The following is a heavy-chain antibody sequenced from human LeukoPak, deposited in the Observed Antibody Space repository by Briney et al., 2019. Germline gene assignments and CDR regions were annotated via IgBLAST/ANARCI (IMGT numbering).Heavy chain of an antibody. Sequence: GGSLRLSCAASGFTFDDYAMHWVRQAPGKGLEWVSGISWNSDSIGYADSVKGRFTISRDNAKNSLYLQMNSLRAEDTALYYCAKDTCSSTSCYKDSMDVWGKGTTVTVSS. CDR1: GFTFDDYA. V-gene: IGHV3-9*01. D-gene: IGHD2-2*02. CDR2: ISWNSDSI. J-gene: IGHJ6*04. CDR3: AKDTCSSTSCYKDSMDV.